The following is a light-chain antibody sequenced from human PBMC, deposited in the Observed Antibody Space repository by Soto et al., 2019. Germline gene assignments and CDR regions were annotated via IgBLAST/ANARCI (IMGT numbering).Light chain of an antibody. CDR1: QSVSSS. CDR2: GAS. V-gene: IGKV3-15*01. Sequence: EIVMTQSPGPLSVSPGERATLSCWASQSVSSSLAWYQQKPGQAPRLLIYGASTRATGIPARFSGSGSGTEFTLTISSLQSEDSAVYYCQQYYNWPPLTFGGGTKVEIK. CDR3: QQYYNWPPLT. J-gene: IGKJ4*01.